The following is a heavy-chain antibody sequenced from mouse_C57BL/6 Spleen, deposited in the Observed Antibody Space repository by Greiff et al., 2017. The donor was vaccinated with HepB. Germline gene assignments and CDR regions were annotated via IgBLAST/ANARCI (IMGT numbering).Heavy chain of an antibody. Sequence: EVNVVESGGGLVKPGGSLKLSCAASGFTFSSYAMSWVRQTPEKRLEWVATISDGGSYTYYPDNVKGRFTISRDNAKNNLYLQMSHLKSEDTAMYYCALDGYYAWFAYWGQGTLVTVSA. V-gene: IGHV5-4*03. CDR3: ALDGYYAWFAY. J-gene: IGHJ3*01. D-gene: IGHD2-3*01. CDR2: ISDGGSYT. CDR1: GFTFSSYA.